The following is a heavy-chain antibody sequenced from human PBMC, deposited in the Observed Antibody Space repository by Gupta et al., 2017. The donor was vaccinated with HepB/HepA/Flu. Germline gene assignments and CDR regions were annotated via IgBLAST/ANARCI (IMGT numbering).Heavy chain of an antibody. CDR2: INRSVNT. CDR1: GGSFSGYY. V-gene: IGHV4-34*01. Sequence: QVQLQQWGAGLLKTSETLSLTCAVYGGSFSGYYWTWIRQTPGKGLECIGEINRSVNTDYNPSLKSRVPISVDTSKNQFSLKLSSVTAADTAVYYCARQDILTGRRYFDYWGQGTLVTVSS. CDR3: ARQDILTGRRYFDY. J-gene: IGHJ4*02. D-gene: IGHD3-9*01.